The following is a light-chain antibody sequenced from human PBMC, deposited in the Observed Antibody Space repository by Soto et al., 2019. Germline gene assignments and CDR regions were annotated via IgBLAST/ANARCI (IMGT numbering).Light chain of an antibody. J-gene: IGKJ3*01. CDR3: QQYGGSFRV. CDR1: QSVSDN. Sequence: EIVMTQSPVTLSVSPGERATLSCRAGQSVSDNLAWYQQKPGQAPRLLIYGASSRATGIPDRFSGSGSGTDFTLTISRLEPEDFAVYYCQQYGGSFRVFGPGTKVDIK. CDR2: GAS. V-gene: IGKV3-20*01.